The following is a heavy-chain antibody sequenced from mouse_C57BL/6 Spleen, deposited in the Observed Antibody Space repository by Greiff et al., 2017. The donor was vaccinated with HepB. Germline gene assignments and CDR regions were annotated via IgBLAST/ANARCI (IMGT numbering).Heavy chain of an antibody. CDR1: GFTFSDYG. V-gene: IGHV5-17*01. CDR3: ARSYYYGAMDY. D-gene: IGHD1-1*01. Sequence: EVQVVESGGGLVKPGGSLKLSCAASGFTFSDYGMHWVRQAPEKGLEWVAYISSGSSTIYYADTVKGRFTISRDNAKNTLFLQMTSLRSEDTAMYYCARSYYYGAMDYWGQGTSVTVSS. CDR2: ISSGSSTI. J-gene: IGHJ4*01.